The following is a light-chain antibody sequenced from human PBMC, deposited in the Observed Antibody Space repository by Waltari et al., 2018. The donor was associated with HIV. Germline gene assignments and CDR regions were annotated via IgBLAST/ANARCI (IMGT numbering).Light chain of an antibody. CDR3: ASRDNNGKRVL. Sequence: SSELTQDPAVSVALGQTVTLKCPGDSLRNYYASWHQQKPGQAPILVIYDKNTRPSGIPDRFSGSTSGNTASLTITGSQAEDEADYYCASRDNNGKRVLFGGGTKVTVL. V-gene: IGLV3-19*01. J-gene: IGLJ3*02. CDR1: SLRNYY. CDR2: DKN.